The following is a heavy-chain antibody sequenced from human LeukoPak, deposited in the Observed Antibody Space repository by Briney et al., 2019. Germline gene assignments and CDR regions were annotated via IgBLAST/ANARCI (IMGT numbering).Heavy chain of an antibody. V-gene: IGHV1-2*02. Sequence: ASVKVSCKASGYTFTGYYMHWVRQAPGRGLEWMGWINPNSGGTNYAQKFQGRVTMTRDTSISTAYMELSRLRSDDTAVYYCARADYGDYGGIDYWGQGTLVTVSS. CDR3: ARADYGDYGGIDY. D-gene: IGHD4-17*01. J-gene: IGHJ4*02. CDR1: GYTFTGYY. CDR2: INPNSGGT.